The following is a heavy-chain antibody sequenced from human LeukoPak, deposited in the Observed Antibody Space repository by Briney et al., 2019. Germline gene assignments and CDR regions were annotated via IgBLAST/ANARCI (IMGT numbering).Heavy chain of an antibody. CDR3: ARGQPHGSDY. CDR1: GFSFSSYW. CDR2: IASDGSST. D-gene: IGHD2-15*01. J-gene: IGHJ4*02. Sequence: LAGGSLRLSCAASGFSFSSYWMNWVRQAPGKGLVWVSRIASDGSSTTYADSVKGRFTISRDNAKNTLYLQMNSLRVEDTAVYYCARGQPHGSDYWGQGTLVTVSS. V-gene: IGHV3-74*01.